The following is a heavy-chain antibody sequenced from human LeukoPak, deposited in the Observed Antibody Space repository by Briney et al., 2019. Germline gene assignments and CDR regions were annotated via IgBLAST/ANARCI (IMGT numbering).Heavy chain of an antibody. Sequence: PSETLSLTCAVSGGSISSGGYSWSWIRQPPGKGLEWIGYIYHSGSTYYNPSLKSRVTISVDRSKNQFSLKLSSVTAADTAVYYCARLEETGSHYDYWGQGTLVTVSS. CDR3: ARLEETGSHYDY. V-gene: IGHV4-30-2*01. D-gene: IGHD1-14*01. CDR1: GGSISSGGYS. CDR2: IYHSGST. J-gene: IGHJ4*02.